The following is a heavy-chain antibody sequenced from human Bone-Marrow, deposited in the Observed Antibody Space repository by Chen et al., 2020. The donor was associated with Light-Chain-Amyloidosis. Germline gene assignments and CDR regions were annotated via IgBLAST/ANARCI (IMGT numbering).Heavy chain of an antibody. D-gene: IGHD5-12*01. CDR1: GYTFPNDW. J-gene: IGHJ4*02. V-gene: IGHV5-51*01. CDR3: ARRRDGYNFDY. Sequence: EVQLEQSGPEVKQPGESLKISCKGSGYTFPNDWIGWVRQMPGKGLEWMGVIYPDDSDARYSPSFEGQVTISADKSITTAYLQWRSLKAADTAMYYCARRRDGYNFDYWGQGTLVTVSS. CDR2: IYPDDSDA.